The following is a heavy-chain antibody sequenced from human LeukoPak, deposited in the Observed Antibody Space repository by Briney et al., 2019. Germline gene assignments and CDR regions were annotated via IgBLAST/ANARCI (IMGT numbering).Heavy chain of an antibody. CDR3: ARDSSGYYLGY. CDR2: VHFSGTT. D-gene: IGHD3-22*01. Sequence: SETLSLTCTVSGGSITGYYWSWIRQPPGRGLEWIGYVHFSGTTSFNPSLKSRVTISVDTSKNQFSLRLGSVTAADTAVYYCARDSSGYYLGYWGQGTPVTVSS. CDR1: GGSITGYY. J-gene: IGHJ4*02. V-gene: IGHV4-59*01.